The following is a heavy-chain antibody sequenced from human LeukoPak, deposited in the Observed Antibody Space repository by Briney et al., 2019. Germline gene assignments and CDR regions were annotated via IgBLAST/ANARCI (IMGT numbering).Heavy chain of an antibody. J-gene: IGHJ4*02. V-gene: IGHV1-24*01. Sequence: ASVKVSCKVSGYTLTELSMHWVRQAPGQGLEWMGGFDPEDGETIYAQKFQGRVTMTEDTSTDAAYMELSSLRSEDTAVYYCATAAYYYDSSGRQNPFDYWGQGTLVTVSS. CDR3: ATAAYYYDSSGRQNPFDY. CDR2: FDPEDGET. CDR1: GYTLTELS. D-gene: IGHD3-22*01.